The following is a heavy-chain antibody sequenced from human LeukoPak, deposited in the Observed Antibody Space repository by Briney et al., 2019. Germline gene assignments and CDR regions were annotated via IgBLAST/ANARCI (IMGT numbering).Heavy chain of an antibody. CDR2: VSSEGRNQ. D-gene: IGHD5-12*01. V-gene: IGHV3-30*18. CDR3: AKHIVGGYDWIYNSDYYYAMDV. Sequence: PGGSLRLSCAASGFPFSSYAIHWVRQAPGKGLEWVATVSSEGRNQYYADPVKGRFSISRDNSQNTVYLQMNSLRPEDTAVYYCAKHIVGGYDWIYNSDYYYAMDVWGQGTTVTVSS. CDR1: GFPFSSYA. J-gene: IGHJ6*02.